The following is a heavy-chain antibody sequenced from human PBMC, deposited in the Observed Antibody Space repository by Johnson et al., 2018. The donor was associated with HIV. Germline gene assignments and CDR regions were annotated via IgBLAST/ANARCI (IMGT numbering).Heavy chain of an antibody. CDR2: ISSNGGST. J-gene: IGHJ3*02. CDR3: ARCRDAYTLLSAFDI. CDR1: GFTFSTYA. D-gene: IGHD5-24*01. V-gene: IGHV3-64*01. Sequence: VQLVESGGGLVQPGGSLRLSCAASGFTFSTYAMNWVRQAPGKGLEYVSAISSNGGSTYYANSLKDRFTISRDNSKNTLYLQMGSLRAEDMALYYCARCRDAYTLLSAFDIWGQGTMVTVSS.